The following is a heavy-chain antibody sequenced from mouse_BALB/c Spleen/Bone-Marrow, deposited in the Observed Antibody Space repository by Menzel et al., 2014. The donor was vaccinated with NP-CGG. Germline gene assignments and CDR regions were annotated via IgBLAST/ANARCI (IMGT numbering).Heavy chain of an antibody. CDR2: ISCSGST. V-gene: IGHV3-2*02. Sequence: EVKLQESGPGLVKPSQSLSLTCTVTGYSITSDYAWNWIRQFPGNKLEWMGYISCSGSTSYNPSLKSRISITRDTSKNQFFLQLNSVTTEDTATYYCAKTGTRYYFDYWGQGTTLTVSS. J-gene: IGHJ2*01. CDR3: AKTGTRYYFDY. D-gene: IGHD4-1*01. CDR1: GYSITSDYA.